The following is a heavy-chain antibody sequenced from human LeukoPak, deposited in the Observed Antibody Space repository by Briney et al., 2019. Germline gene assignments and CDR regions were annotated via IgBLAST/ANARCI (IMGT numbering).Heavy chain of an antibody. D-gene: IGHD2-21*02. CDR3: ARDPTSDRFQYFGF. V-gene: IGHV3-21*06. CDR2: ISNTYSAI. J-gene: IGHJ4*02. CDR1: GFSVSNYG. Sequence: GGSLRLSCAASGFSVSNYGVNWVRQAPGKGLEWVSCISNTYSAIYYADSVKGRFTVSRDNAKNSVYLQMNSLTVEDTAVYYCARDPTSDRFQYFGFWGQGALVTVSS.